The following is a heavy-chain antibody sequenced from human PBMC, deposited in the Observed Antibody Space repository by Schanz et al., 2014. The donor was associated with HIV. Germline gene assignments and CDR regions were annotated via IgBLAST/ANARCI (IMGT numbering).Heavy chain of an antibody. J-gene: IGHJ4*02. V-gene: IGHV3-23*01. D-gene: IGHD3-22*01. CDR3: AKPEYDSRGNSQSHFDS. Sequence: EVQLLDSGGGLVQPGGSLRLSCVASGFTFNNYAMTWVRQAPGKRLEWVSSISESGGRSYYADSVNGRFTISRDNSKNTLYVQMTTLRTEDTAVYYCAKPEYDSRGNSQSHFDSWGQGTLVTVSS. CDR1: GFTFNNYA. CDR2: ISESGGRS.